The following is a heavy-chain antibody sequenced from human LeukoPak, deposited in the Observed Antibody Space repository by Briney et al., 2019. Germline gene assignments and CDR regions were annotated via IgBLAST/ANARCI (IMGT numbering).Heavy chain of an antibody. J-gene: IGHJ4*02. CDR2: ISGSGGST. Sequence: PGGSLRLSCAASGFTSSSYAMSWVRQAPGKGLEWVSAISGSGGSTYYADSVKGRFTISRDNSKNTLYLQMNSLRAEDTAVYYCAKEQSRWFGELIDYWGQGTLVTVSS. CDR1: GFTSSSYA. D-gene: IGHD3-10*01. CDR3: AKEQSRWFGELIDY. V-gene: IGHV3-23*01.